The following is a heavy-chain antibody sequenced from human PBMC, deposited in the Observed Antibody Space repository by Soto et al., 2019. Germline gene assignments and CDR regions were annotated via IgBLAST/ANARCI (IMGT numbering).Heavy chain of an antibody. V-gene: IGHV1-18*01. CDR3: AREALMVRGVIIGGSQNYYYGMDV. D-gene: IGHD3-10*01. J-gene: IGHJ6*02. CDR1: GYTFTSYG. Sequence: GASVKVSCKASGYTFTSYGISWVRQAPGQGLEWMGWISAYNGNTNYAQKLQGRVTMTTDTSTSTAYMELRSLRSDDTAVYYCAREALMVRGVIIGGSQNYYYGMDVWGQGTTVTVSS. CDR2: ISAYNGNT.